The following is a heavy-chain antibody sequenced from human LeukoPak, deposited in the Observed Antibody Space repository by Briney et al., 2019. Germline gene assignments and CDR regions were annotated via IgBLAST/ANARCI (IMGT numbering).Heavy chain of an antibody. Sequence: SETLSLTCTVSGGSISSSSYYWGWIRQPPGKGLEWIGSIYYSGSTYYNPSLKSRVTISVDTSKNQFSLKLSSVTAADTAVYYCARDVEQWLDANWFDPWGQGTLVTVSS. J-gene: IGHJ5*02. CDR1: GGSISSSSYY. V-gene: IGHV4-39*07. CDR3: ARDVEQWLDANWFDP. D-gene: IGHD6-19*01. CDR2: IYYSGST.